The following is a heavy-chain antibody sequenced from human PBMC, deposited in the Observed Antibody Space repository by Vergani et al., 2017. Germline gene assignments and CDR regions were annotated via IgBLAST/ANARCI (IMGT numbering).Heavy chain of an antibody. J-gene: IGHJ5*02. CDR3: ARDSWTSELRGVYWFDT. CDR1: GSSITSGRFS. D-gene: IGHD3-10*01. Sequence: QVQLHESGPGLVKPSQTLSLTCTVSGSSITSGRFSWSWIRQPAGKGLEWIGRIHSSGTTNYNPSLKSRVTLSVDTSKHQLSLRMTSVTAADTAIYYCARDSWTSELRGVYWFDTWGQGTLVSVSS. V-gene: IGHV4-61*02. CDR2: IHSSGTT.